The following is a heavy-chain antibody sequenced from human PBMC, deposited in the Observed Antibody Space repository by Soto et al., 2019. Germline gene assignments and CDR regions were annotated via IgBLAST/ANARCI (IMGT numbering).Heavy chain of an antibody. V-gene: IGHV3-48*03. J-gene: IGHJ5*01. CDR1: GFAFANYE. Sequence: EVQLVESGGGLVQPGRSLRLSCAASGFAFANYEMHWVRQAPGKGLDWVAYINGGGDGKYYADSVEGRFTISRDNAKNALFLHMDNLRAEDTAIYYCARLSGDGFWKSYSPYNLFESWGQGALVTVSS. D-gene: IGHD3-3*01. CDR2: INGGGDGK. CDR3: ARLSGDGFWKSYSPYNLFES.